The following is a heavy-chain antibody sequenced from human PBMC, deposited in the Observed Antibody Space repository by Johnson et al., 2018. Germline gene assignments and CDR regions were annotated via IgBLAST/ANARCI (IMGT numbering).Heavy chain of an antibody. V-gene: IGHV3-9*01. CDR2: ISWNSGSI. CDR3: AKDLGHDDILTGYYYYYYGMDV. Sequence: VQLVQSGGGVVQXGRSLRLSCAASGSTFDDYAMHWVRQAPGKGLEWVSGISWNSGSIGYADSVKGRFTISRDNAKNSLYLQMNSLRAEDTALYYCAKDLGHDDILTGYYYYYYGMDVWGQGTTVTVSS. CDR1: GSTFDDYA. J-gene: IGHJ6*02. D-gene: IGHD3-9*01.